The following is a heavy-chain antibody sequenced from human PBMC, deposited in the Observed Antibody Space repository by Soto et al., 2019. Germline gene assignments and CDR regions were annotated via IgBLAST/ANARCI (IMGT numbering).Heavy chain of an antibody. Sequence: QITLKESGPTLVKPTQTITLTCTFSGFSLSTSGVGVGWIRQPPGKALELLALIYWNDDKRYSPSLKSRLTITKDTSKNQVVLTMTNMDPVDTATYYCAHRGYSYGYSGYFDYWGQGTLVTVSS. CDR2: IYWNDDK. D-gene: IGHD5-18*01. J-gene: IGHJ4*02. CDR3: AHRGYSYGYSGYFDY. V-gene: IGHV2-5*01. CDR1: GFSLSTSGVG.